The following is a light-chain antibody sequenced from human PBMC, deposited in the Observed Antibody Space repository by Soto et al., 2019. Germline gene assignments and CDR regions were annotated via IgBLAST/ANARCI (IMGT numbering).Light chain of an antibody. CDR1: QGISSY. J-gene: IGKJ1*01. V-gene: IGKV1-9*01. CDR2: AAS. Sequence: DIQLTQSPSFLSASVGDRVTITCRASQGISSYLAWYQQKPGKAPKLLIYAASTLQSGVPSRFSGSGSGTEFTITISILQTEDFETYYCQQLNSYPRTFGQGTKVEIK. CDR3: QQLNSYPRT.